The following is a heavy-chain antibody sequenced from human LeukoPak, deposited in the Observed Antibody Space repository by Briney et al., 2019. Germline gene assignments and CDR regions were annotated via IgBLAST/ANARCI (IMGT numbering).Heavy chain of an antibody. V-gene: IGHV4-34*01. J-gene: IGHJ4*02. CDR2: INHSGST. Sequence: PPETLSLTCAVYGGSFSGYYWSWIRQPPGKGLEWIGEINHSGSTNYNPSLKSRVTISVDTSKNQFSLKLSSVTAADTAVYYCARTHYDFWSGYYSDYWGQGTLVTVSS. D-gene: IGHD3-3*01. CDR1: GGSFSGYY. CDR3: ARTHYDFWSGYYSDY.